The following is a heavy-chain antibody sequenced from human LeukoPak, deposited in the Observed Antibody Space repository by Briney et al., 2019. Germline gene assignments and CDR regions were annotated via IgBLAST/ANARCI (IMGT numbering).Heavy chain of an antibody. J-gene: IGHJ4*02. V-gene: IGHV3-7*01. D-gene: IGHD2-21*01. CDR1: GFAFSSYW. CDR3: ARSLWPEDY. CDR2: INQDGNSQ. Sequence: GGSLRLSCEASGFAFSSYWASCVRQAPGKRLEWVANINQDGNSQNYVDTVRGRFTISKDNAKNSVYLQMNSLRAEDTAVYYCARSLWPEDYWGQGILVTVSS.